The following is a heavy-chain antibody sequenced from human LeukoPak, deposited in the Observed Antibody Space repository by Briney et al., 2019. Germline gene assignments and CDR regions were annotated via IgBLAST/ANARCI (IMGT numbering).Heavy chain of an antibody. J-gene: IGHJ6*03. D-gene: IGHD6-13*01. CDR2: INPNSGGT. V-gene: IGHV1-2*02. Sequence: ASVKVSCKASGYTFTGYYMHWVRQAPGQGLEWMGWINPNSGGTNYAQKFQGRVTMTRDTSTSTVYMELSSLRSEDTAVYFCARDLEAAAGTGFLGYYYMDVWGKGTTVTVSS. CDR3: ARDLEAAAGTGFLGYYYMDV. CDR1: GYTFTGYY.